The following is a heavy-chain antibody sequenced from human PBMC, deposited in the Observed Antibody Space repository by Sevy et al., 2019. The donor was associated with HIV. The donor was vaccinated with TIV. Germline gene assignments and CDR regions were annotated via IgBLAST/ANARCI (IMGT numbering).Heavy chain of an antibody. J-gene: IGHJ6*02. CDR1: GFTLSNYW. CDR3: ASLDIVVVPAAEGSYYYYGMDV. D-gene: IGHD2-2*03. CDR2: IKEDGSIK. V-gene: IGHV3-7*01. Sequence: GGSLRLSCAASGFTLSNYWMSWVRQPLGKGLEWLAQIKEDGSIKYYVDSVKGRFTISRDNAKNSLYLQLNSLRAEDTAVYYCASLDIVVVPAAEGSYYYYGMDVWGQGTTVTVSS.